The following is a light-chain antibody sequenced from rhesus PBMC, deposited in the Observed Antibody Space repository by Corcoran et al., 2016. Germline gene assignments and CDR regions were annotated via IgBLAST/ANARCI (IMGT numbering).Light chain of an antibody. Sequence: DIQMTQSPSSLSASVGDRVTITCRASANVNNYLNWYQQKQGKAPKLLIYKASTLQSGVPSRFSGSGSGTDYTFTISSLQPEDVATYYCQHGYGTPFTFGPGTKLDIK. CDR1: ANVNNY. CDR2: KAS. J-gene: IGKJ3*01. V-gene: IGKV1-74*01. CDR3: QHGYGTPFT.